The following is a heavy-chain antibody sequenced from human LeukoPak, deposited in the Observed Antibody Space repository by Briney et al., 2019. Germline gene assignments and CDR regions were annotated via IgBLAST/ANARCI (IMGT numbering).Heavy chain of an antibody. CDR2: IYSGGSA. J-gene: IGHJ6*03. Sequence: GGSLRLSCAASGFTVSSNYMSWVRQAPGKGLEWVSVIYSGGSAYYADSVKGRFTISRDNSKNTLYLQMNSLRAEDTAVYYCARGGWPYYYYYMDVWGKGTTVTIS. D-gene: IGHD2-15*01. V-gene: IGHV3-66*01. CDR1: GFTVSSNY. CDR3: ARGGWPYYYYYMDV.